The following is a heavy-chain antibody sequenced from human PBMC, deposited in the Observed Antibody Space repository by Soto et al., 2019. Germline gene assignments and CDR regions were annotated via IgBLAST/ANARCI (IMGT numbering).Heavy chain of an antibody. CDR3: ARSIVVVTALDD. D-gene: IGHD2-21*02. CDR1: GYTFTSYA. CDR2: INAGNGNT. J-gene: IGHJ4*02. Sequence: SVKVSCKASGYTFTSYAMHWVRQAPGQRLEWMGWINAGNGNTKYSQKFQGRVTITRDTSASTAYMELSSLRSEDTAVYYCARSIVVVTALDDWGQGTLVTVSS. V-gene: IGHV1-3*01.